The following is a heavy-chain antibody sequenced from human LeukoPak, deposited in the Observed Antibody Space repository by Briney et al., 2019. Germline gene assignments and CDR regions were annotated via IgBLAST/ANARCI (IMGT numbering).Heavy chain of an antibody. CDR3: ARVGGPPYRNWYFDL. J-gene: IGHJ2*01. CDR2: IIPILGIA. Sequence: EASVKVSCKASGGTFSSYTISWVRQAPGQGLEWMGRIIPILGIANYAQKFQGRVTITADKSTSTAYMELSSLRSEDTAVYYCARVGGPPYRNWYFDLWGRGTLVTVSS. D-gene: IGHD3-16*01. V-gene: IGHV1-69*02. CDR1: GGTFSSYT.